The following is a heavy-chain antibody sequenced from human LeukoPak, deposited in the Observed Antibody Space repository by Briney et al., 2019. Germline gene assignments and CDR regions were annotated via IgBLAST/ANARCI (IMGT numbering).Heavy chain of an antibody. J-gene: IGHJ5*02. Sequence: PSETLSLTCTVSGGSISSSSYYWGWIRQPPGKGLEWIGSIYYSGSTYYNPSLKSRVTISVDTSKNQFSLKLSSVTAADTAVYYCARPYDSSGYYYLWGQGTLVTVSS. CDR1: GGSISSSSYY. D-gene: IGHD3-22*01. V-gene: IGHV4-39*01. CDR3: ARPYDSSGYYYL. CDR2: IYYSGST.